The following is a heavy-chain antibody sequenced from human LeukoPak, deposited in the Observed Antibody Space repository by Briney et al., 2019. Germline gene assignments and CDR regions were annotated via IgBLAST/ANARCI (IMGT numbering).Heavy chain of an antibody. CDR3: ARGTVTAPDY. Sequence: GGSLRLSCAASEFTFSSYAMQWVRQAPGKGLEWVSIIYSGGNTYYADSVKGRFTISRDNSKNTLYLQMNRLRPEDTAVYYCARGTVTAPDYWGQGTLVTVSS. D-gene: IGHD2-21*02. V-gene: IGHV3-53*01. J-gene: IGHJ4*02. CDR2: IYSGGNT. CDR1: EFTFSSYA.